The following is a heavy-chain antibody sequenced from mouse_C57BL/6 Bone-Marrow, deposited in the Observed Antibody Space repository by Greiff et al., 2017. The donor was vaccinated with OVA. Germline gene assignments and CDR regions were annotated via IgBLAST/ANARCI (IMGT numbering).Heavy chain of an antibody. CDR2: IYPGSGNT. CDR1: GYTFTDYY. D-gene: IGHD2-2*01. J-gene: IGHJ4*01. V-gene: IGHV1-76*01. Sequence: QVQLQQSGAELARPGASVKLSCKASGYTFTDYYINWVKQRPGQGLEWIARIYPGSGNTYYNEKFKGKATLTAETSSSTAYMQLSSLTSEDTAVYFCARSGGYDENYAMDYWGQGTSVTVSS. CDR3: ARSGGYDENYAMDY.